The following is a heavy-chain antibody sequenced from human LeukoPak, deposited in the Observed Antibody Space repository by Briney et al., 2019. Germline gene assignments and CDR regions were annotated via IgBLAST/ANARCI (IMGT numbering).Heavy chain of an antibody. CDR2: ICSSSSTI. V-gene: IGHV3-48*02. Sequence: PGGSLRLSCAASGFTFSSYSMNWVRQAPGKGLEWVSYICSSSSTIYYADSVKGRFTISRDNSKNSLYLQMSTLRDEDTAVYYCARSLLWFGELPALIDYWGQGTLVTVSS. CDR1: GFTFSSYS. D-gene: IGHD3-10*01. J-gene: IGHJ4*02. CDR3: ARSLLWFGELPALIDY.